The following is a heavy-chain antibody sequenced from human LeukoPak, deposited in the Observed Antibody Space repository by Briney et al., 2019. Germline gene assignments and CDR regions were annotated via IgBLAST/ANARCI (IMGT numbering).Heavy chain of an antibody. Sequence: PSQTLSLTCTVSGGSISSGSYYWSWIRQPAGKGLEWIGRIYTSGSTNYNPSLKSRVTMSVDTSKDQFSLKLSSVTAADTAVYYCARGEFYFSDAFDIWGQGTMVTVSS. CDR1: GGSISSGSYY. J-gene: IGHJ3*02. CDR2: IYTSGST. CDR3: ARGEFYFSDAFDI. V-gene: IGHV4-61*02. D-gene: IGHD2/OR15-2a*01.